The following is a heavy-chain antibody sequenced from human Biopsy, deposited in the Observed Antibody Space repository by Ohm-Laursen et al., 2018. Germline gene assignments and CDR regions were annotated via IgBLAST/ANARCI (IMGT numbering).Heavy chain of an antibody. V-gene: IGHV4-59*01. CDR3: ARGKITYCTSTSCDYFGMDV. Sequence: GTLSLTCTVSGASIEDYYWTWIRQAPGKTLEWIASINYRGNTNYNPSLKSRVTMSAHTSTNQFSLKLTSVTAADTAVYYCARGKITYCTSTSCDYFGMDVWGQGTTVTVSS. D-gene: IGHD2-2*01. CDR2: INYRGNT. CDR1: GASIEDYY. J-gene: IGHJ6*02.